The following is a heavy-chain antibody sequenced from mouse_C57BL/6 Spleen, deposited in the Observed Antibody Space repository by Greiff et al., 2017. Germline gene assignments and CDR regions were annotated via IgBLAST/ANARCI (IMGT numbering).Heavy chain of an antibody. CDR2: IYPGSGNT. Sequence: QVHVKQSGAELVRPGASVKLSCKASGYTFTDYYINWVKQRPGQGLEWIARIYPGSGNTYYNEKFKGKATLTAEKSSSTAYMQLSSLTSEDSAVYFCARSGSGFAYWGQGTLVTVSA. CDR3: ARSGSGFAY. CDR1: GYTFTDYY. V-gene: IGHV1-76*01. D-gene: IGHD1-1*01. J-gene: IGHJ3*01.